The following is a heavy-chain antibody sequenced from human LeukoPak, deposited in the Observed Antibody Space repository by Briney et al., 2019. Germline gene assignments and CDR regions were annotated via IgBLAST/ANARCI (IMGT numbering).Heavy chain of an antibody. V-gene: IGHV5-51*01. CDR2: IYPGDSDT. CDR1: GYSFTSYW. D-gene: IGHD5-12*01. Sequence: GESLKISCKGSGYSFTSYWIGWVRQMPGKGLEWMGIIYPGDSDTRYSPSFQGQVTISADRSISTAYLQWSSVKASDTAMYYCARHGARDIVATIGIYYYGMDVWGQGTTVTVSS. J-gene: IGHJ6*02. CDR3: ARHGARDIVATIGIYYYGMDV.